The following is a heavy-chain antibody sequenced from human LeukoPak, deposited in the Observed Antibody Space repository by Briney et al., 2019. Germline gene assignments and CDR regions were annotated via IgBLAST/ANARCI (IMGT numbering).Heavy chain of an antibody. CDR3: ARLDSCGADSCIDS. J-gene: IGHJ4*02. V-gene: IGHV4-59*01. CDR2: IQASGTT. CDR1: GSSITGFH. Sequence: PSETLSLTCSVSGSSITGFHWGWIRQPPGKGLEWIGYIQASGTTKHNPSLKSRVTISIDTSKAQFSLNVNSVSAADTAMYYCARLDSCGADSCIDSWGQGSLVIVSS. D-gene: IGHD2-21*01.